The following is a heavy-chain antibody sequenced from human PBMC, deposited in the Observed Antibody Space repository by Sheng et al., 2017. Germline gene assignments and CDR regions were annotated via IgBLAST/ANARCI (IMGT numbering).Heavy chain of an antibody. Sequence: EVQLVESGGGLVKPGGSLRLSCAASGFTFSNAWMSWVRQAPGKGLEWVGRIKSKTDGGTTDYAAPVKGRFTISRDDSKNTLYLQMNSLKTEDTAVYYCTTDPTILSSTIYGMDVWAKGPRSPSP. CDR2: IKSKTDGGTT. J-gene: IGHJ6*02. D-gene: IGHD2-2*01. CDR3: TTDPTILSSTIYGMDV. V-gene: IGHV3-15*01. CDR1: GFTFSNAW.